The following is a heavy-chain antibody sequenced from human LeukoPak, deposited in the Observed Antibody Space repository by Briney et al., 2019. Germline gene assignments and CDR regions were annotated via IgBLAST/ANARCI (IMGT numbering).Heavy chain of an antibody. CDR1: GGTFSSYS. CDR3: ASQCDGVVPFTCPVDP. J-gene: IGHJ5*02. V-gene: IGHV1-69*02. D-gene: IGHD2-2*01. Sequence: LVKLSCKASGGTFSSYSINWVRQAPGQGLEWMGRIIPIFDITNYAQKFHGRVTITADKSTTTAYMELSSLRFEDTAVYYCASQCDGVVPFTCPVDPWGQGTLVTVSS. CDR2: IIPIFDIT.